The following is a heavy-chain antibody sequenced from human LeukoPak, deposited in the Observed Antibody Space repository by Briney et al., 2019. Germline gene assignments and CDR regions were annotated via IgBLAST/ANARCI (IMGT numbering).Heavy chain of an antibody. CDR2: ISGSGGST. J-gene: IGHJ3*02. Sequence: GGSLRLSCAASGFTFSSYAMSWVRQAPGKGLEWVSAISGSGGSTYYADSVKGRSTISRDNSKNTLYLQMNSLRAEDTAVYFCARYRSSPIKAFDTWGQGTMVTAS. D-gene: IGHD6-6*01. V-gene: IGHV3-23*01. CDR3: ARYRSSPIKAFDT. CDR1: GFTFSSYA.